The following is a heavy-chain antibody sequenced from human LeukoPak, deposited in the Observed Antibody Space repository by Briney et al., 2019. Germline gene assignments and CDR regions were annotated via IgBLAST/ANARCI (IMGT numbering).Heavy chain of an antibody. CDR1: GFTFSSSG. D-gene: IGHD1-26*01. Sequence: PGGSLRLSCAASGFTFSSSGMTWVRQAPGKGLQWVSTIGSDGHIYYEDSVKGRFTISRDNAKNSLYLQMNSLRAEDTAVYYCARGSGSYSNRWGQGAPVTVSS. CDR3: ARGSGSYSNR. CDR2: IGSDGHI. J-gene: IGHJ5*02. V-gene: IGHV3-21*04.